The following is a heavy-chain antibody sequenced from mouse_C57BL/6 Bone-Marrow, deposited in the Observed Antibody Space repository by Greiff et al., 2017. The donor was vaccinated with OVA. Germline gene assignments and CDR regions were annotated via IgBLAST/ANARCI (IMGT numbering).Heavy chain of an antibody. CDR1: GYTFTEYT. J-gene: IGHJ1*03. CDR3: ARHEEAYSNYVGYFDV. CDR2: FYPGSGSI. Sequence: VKLQESGAELVKPGASVKLFCKASGYTFTEYTIHWVKQRSGQGLEWIGWFYPGSGSIKYNEKFKDKATLTADKSSSTVYMELSRLTSEDSAVYFCARHEEAYSNYVGYFDVWGTGTTVTVSS. D-gene: IGHD2-5*01. V-gene: IGHV1-62-2*01.